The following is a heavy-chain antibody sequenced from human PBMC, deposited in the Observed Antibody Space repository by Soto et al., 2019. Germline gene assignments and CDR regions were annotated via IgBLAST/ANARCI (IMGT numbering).Heavy chain of an antibody. J-gene: IGHJ4*02. D-gene: IGHD2-15*01. CDR3: ATSLGYCSDGSSLVL. CDR1: GYTFTSYG. V-gene: IGHV1-18*01. CDR2: ISAYNGNT. Sequence: QVQLVQSGAEVKKPGASVKVSCKASGYTFTSYGISWVRQAPGQGLEWMGWISAYNGNTNYAPKLQGRVTMTTDTSTSTADMELRSQRSDGTAVYYAATSLGYCSDGSSLVLWGQGTLVTVSS.